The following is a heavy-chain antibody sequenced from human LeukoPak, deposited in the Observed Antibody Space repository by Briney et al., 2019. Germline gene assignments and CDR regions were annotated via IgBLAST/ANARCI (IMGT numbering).Heavy chain of an antibody. V-gene: IGHV4-38-2*01. CDR2: IYHSGST. CDR3: ASQLGYCSSTGCYTEWYFDL. D-gene: IGHD2-2*02. CDR1: GYSLNRGFS. J-gene: IGHJ2*01. Sequence: SETLSLTRAVSGYSLNRGFSWGWTRQPPGKGLEWIGRIYHSGSTYYTQSPKSRVTISVDTSKNQFSLTLSSVTAADTAEYYCASQLGYCSSTGCYTEWYFDLGGRGTRDTVSS.